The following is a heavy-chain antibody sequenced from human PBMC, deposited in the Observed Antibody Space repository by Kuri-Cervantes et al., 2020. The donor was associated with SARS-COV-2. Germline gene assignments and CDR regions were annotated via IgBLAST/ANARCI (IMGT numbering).Heavy chain of an antibody. V-gene: IGHV4-39*01. CDR1: GGSISSGGYY. CDR3: ARHDY. CDR2: IYYDGRT. J-gene: IGHJ4*02. Sequence: GSLRLSCTVSGGSISSGGYYWGWIRQPPGKGLESIGTIYYDGRTYYNTSLESRVTISVDTSKNQFSLKLSSVTAADTAVYYCARHDYWGQGTLVTVSS.